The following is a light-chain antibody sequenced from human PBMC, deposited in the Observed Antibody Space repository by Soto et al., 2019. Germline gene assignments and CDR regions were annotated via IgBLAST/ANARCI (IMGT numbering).Light chain of an antibody. J-gene: IGKJ2*01. CDR2: GAS. Sequence: EIAMTQSPATLSVSPGERATLSCRASQSVSNNLAWYQQKPGQAPRLLIYGASTRATGIPARFSGSGSGTEFTLTISSLQSEDVAIYYCERYNNWPPYTFGQGTKLDIK. V-gene: IGKV3-15*01. CDR1: QSVSNN. CDR3: ERYNNWPPYT.